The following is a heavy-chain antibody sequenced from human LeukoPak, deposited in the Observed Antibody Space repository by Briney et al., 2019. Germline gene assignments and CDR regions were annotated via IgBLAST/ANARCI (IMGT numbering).Heavy chain of an antibody. V-gene: IGHV1-2*02. J-gene: IGHJ4*02. CDR1: GYTFTGYY. Sequence: GASVKVSCKASGYTFTGYYMHWVRQAPGQGLEWMGWINPNSGGTNYAQKFQGRVTTTRDTSISTAYMELSRLRSDDTAVYYCARDDGYCSSTSCYYFDYWGQGTLVTVSS. CDR3: ARDDGYCSSTSCYYFDY. CDR2: INPNSGGT. D-gene: IGHD2-2*03.